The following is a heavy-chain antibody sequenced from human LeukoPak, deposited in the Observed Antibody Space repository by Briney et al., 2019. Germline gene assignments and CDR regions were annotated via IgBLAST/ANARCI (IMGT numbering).Heavy chain of an antibody. CDR2: IIPIFGTA. CDR1: GGTFSSYA. D-gene: IGHD6-13*01. CDR3: ARDPRCPGTNPDEEQLAYFDY. Sequence: SLKVSCKASGGTFSSYAISWVRQAPGQGLEWMGGIIPIFGTANYAQKFQGRVTITADKSTSTAYMELSSLRSEDTAVYYCARDPRCPGTNPDEEQLAYFDYWGQGTLVTVSS. J-gene: IGHJ4*02. V-gene: IGHV1-69*06.